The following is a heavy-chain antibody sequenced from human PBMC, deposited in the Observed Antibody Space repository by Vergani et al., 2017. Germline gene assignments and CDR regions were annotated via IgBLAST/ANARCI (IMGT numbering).Heavy chain of an antibody. D-gene: IGHD3-22*01. CDR2: ISSSGTTI. CDR1: GFTFSDYY. CDR3: ARDEDYDSSGLFDY. Sequence: QVQLVESGGGLVKPGGSLRLSCAASGFTFSDYYMTWIRQAPGKGLQWVSHISSSGTTIFYADFVKGRFTVSRDNAKNSLYLQMHSLRAEDTAVYYCARDEDYDSSGLFDYWGQGTLVTVSS. V-gene: IGHV3-11*04. J-gene: IGHJ4*02.